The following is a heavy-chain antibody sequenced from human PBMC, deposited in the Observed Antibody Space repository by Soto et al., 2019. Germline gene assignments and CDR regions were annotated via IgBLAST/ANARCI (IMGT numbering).Heavy chain of an antibody. CDR1: GVSISSYF. CDR3: ARIGGYHRTLDY. CDR2: TYHRGST. J-gene: IGHJ4*02. Sequence: SETLSLTCSVSGVSISSYFWGWIRQPPGRGLEWIGYTYHRGSTNYSPSLKSRVAISLDTSENQFSLKVNSVTAADTAVYYCARIGGYHRTLDYWGQGTPVTVSS. V-gene: IGHV4-59*01. D-gene: IGHD3-16*02.